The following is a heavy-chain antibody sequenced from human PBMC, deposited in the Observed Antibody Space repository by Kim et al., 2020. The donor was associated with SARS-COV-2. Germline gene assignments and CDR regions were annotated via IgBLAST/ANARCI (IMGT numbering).Heavy chain of an antibody. CDR2: ISGSGGST. J-gene: IGHJ4*02. Sequence: GGSLRLSCAVSGFTFSSYAMSWVRQAPGKGLEWVSAISGSGGSTFYADSVKGRFTISRDNSKNTLYLQMNSLRAEDTAVYYCAKNVRGPWLLLDYWGQGTLVTVSS. CDR3: AKNVRGPWLLLDY. D-gene: IGHD2-15*01. V-gene: IGHV3-23*01. CDR1: GFTFSSYA.